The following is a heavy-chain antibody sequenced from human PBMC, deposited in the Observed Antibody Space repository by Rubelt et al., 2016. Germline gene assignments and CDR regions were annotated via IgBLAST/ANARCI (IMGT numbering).Heavy chain of an antibody. CDR2: ISSSSSYI. D-gene: IGHD3-3*01. V-gene: IGHV3-21*01. CDR1: GFTVSSNY. Sequence: EVQLVESGGGLIQPGGSLRLSCAASGFTVSSNYMSWVRQAPGKGLEWVSSISSSSSYIYYADSVKGRFTISRDNAKNSLYLQMNSLRAEDTAVYYCARDQYYDFWSAYWYFDLWGRGTLVTVSS. J-gene: IGHJ2*01. CDR3: ARDQYYDFWSAYWYFDL.